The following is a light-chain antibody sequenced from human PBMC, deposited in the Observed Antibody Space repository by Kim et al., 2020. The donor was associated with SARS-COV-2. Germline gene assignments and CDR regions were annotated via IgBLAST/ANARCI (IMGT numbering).Light chain of an antibody. J-gene: IGLJ2*01. Sequence: GQRVTISCTGRSSNIGAGYDVHWYQQLPGTAPKLLIYGNTNRPSGVPDRFSGSKSGTSASLAIIGLQAEDEANYYCQSYDSSLSVIFGGGTKVTVL. CDR3: QSYDSSLSVI. CDR2: GNT. V-gene: IGLV1-40*01. CDR1: SSNIGAGYD.